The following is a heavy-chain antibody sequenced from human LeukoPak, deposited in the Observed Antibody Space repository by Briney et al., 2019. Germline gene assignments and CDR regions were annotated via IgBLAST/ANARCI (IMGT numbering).Heavy chain of an antibody. CDR3: AKDLTYYYDSSGYYPLPRY. CDR1: RFTFSSYG. D-gene: IGHD3-22*01. Sequence: GGSLRLSCAASRFTFSSYGMSWVRQAPGKGLEWVSAISGSGGSTYYADSVKGRFTISRDNSKNTLYLQMNSLRAEDTAVYYCAKDLTYYYDSSGYYPLPRYWGQGTLVTVSS. CDR2: ISGSGGST. V-gene: IGHV3-23*01. J-gene: IGHJ4*02.